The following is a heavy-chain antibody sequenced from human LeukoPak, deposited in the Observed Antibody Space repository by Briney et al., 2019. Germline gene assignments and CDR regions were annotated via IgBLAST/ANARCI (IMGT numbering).Heavy chain of an antibody. V-gene: IGHV3-23*01. J-gene: IGHJ4*02. CDR1: GFTFSSYA. CDR3: AKADRGWGVITKD. Sequence: PGGSLRLSCAASGFTFSSYAMSWVRQAPGKGLEWVSAIGGSGDFTYYAEYVRGRFTTSRDNSKKTLYLQMNSLRADDTAVYYCAKADRGWGVITKDWGQGTLVTVSS. D-gene: IGHD3-10*01. CDR2: IGGSGDFT.